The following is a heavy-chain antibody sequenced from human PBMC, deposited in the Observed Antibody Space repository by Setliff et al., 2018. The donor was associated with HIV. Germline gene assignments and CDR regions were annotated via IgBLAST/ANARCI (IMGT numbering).Heavy chain of an antibody. CDR3: ARGIVTLGGTLNWFDP. V-gene: IGHV4-59*11. CDR2: IYYSGST. CDR1: GGSISSHY. D-gene: IGHD2-21*02. Sequence: SETLSLTCTVSGGSISSHYWSWIRQPPGKGLEWIGSIYYSGSTNYNPSLKSRVTISVATSKNQFSLKLSSVTAADTAVYYCARGIVTLGGTLNWFDPWGQGTLVTVSS. J-gene: IGHJ5*02.